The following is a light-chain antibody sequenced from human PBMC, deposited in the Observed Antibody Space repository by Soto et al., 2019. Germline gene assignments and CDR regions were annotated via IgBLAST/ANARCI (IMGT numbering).Light chain of an antibody. CDR3: QQYNSYPVT. V-gene: IGKV1-5*01. Sequence: DIQMTQSPSTLSASVGDSVTITCRASQSISSWLAWYQQKPGKAPKFLIYDASSLESGVPSRFSGSGSGTDFSLTIGSLQPDDFASYYCQQYNSYPVTFGGGTKVEIK. CDR1: QSISSW. J-gene: IGKJ4*01. CDR2: DAS.